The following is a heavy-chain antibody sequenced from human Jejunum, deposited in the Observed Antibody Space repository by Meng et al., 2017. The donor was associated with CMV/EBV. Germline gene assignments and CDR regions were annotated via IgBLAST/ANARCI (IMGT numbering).Heavy chain of an antibody. Sequence: ASGFTFSSYGMRWVRQAPGKGLEWVAVISYDGSINYQADTVKGRFTISRDNSKNTLYLQMNSLRTEDTAVYYCARDPDKKWLYLDYWGQGTLVTVSS. CDR2: ISYDGSIN. CDR1: GFTFSSYG. V-gene: IGHV3-30*03. J-gene: IGHJ4*02. D-gene: IGHD3-22*01. CDR3: ARDPDKKWLYLDY.